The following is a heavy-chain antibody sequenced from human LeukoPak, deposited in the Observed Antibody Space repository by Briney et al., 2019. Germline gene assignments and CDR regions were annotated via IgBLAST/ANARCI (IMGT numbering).Heavy chain of an antibody. V-gene: IGHV4-4*07. CDR1: GGSISSYY. CDR3: AREAPMVRGVILYNWFDP. Sequence: SETLSLTCTVSGGSISSYYWSWIRQPAGKGLEWIGRIYTGGSTNYNPSLKSRVTMSVDTSKNQFSLKLSSVTAADTAVYYCAREAPMVRGVILYNWFDPWGQGTLVTVSS. D-gene: IGHD3-10*01. J-gene: IGHJ5*02. CDR2: IYTGGST.